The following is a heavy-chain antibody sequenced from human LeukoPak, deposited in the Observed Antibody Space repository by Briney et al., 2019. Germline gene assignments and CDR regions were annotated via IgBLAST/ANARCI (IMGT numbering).Heavy chain of an antibody. J-gene: IGHJ4*02. D-gene: IGHD4-11*01. CDR3: AGTTDYSSFLAF. Sequence: SETLSLTCTVSRGSIASSRTFWGWLRQPPGKGLDWIGFFYYGGNFYYSPSLKSRVTISVDTSKNQFSLKLNSVTPEDTAEYFCAGTTDYSSFLAFWGQGTLVTVSS. CDR2: FYYGGNF. CDR1: RGSIASSRTF. V-gene: IGHV4-39*01.